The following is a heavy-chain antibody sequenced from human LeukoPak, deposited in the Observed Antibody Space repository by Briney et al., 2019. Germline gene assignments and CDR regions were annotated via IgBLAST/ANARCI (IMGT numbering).Heavy chain of an antibody. J-gene: IGHJ6*03. Sequence: GGSLRLSCAASGFTFSSYGMHWVRQAPGKGLEWVAFIRYDGSNKYYADSVKGRFTISRDNSKKTLYLQMDSLRAEDTAVYYCARDQTTVSLRKYYYYYMDVWGKGTTVTVSS. CDR3: ARDQTTVSLRKYYYYYMDV. CDR2: IRYDGSNK. D-gene: IGHD4-11*01. V-gene: IGHV3-30*02. CDR1: GFTFSSYG.